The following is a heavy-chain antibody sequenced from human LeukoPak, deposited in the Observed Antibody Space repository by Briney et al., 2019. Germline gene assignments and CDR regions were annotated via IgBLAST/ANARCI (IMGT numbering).Heavy chain of an antibody. CDR1: GFTFSNAW. Sequence: GGSLRLSCAASGFTFSNAWMSWVRQAPGKGLEWVGRIKSKTDGGTTDYAAPVKGRFTISRDDSKNTLYLQMNSLKTEDTAVYYCTTDDYYDSSGYSYYFDYWGREPWSPSPQ. J-gene: IGHJ4*02. CDR2: IKSKTDGGTT. D-gene: IGHD3-22*01. CDR3: TTDDYYDSSGYSYYFDY. V-gene: IGHV3-15*01.